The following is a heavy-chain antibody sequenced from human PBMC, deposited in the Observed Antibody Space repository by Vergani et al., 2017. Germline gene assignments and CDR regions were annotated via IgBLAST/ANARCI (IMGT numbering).Heavy chain of an antibody. V-gene: IGHV1-69*01. D-gene: IGHD2-2*01. J-gene: IGHJ5*02. CDR3: ARDRYCSSTSCSPGWFDP. Sequence: QVQLVQSGAEVKKPGASVKVSCKASGYTFTSYYMHWVRQAPGQGLEWMGGIIPIFGTANYAQKFQGRVTITADESTGTAYMERSSLRSEDTAVYYCARDRYCSSTSCSPGWFDPWGQGTLVTVSS. CDR1: GYTFTSYY. CDR2: IIPIFGTA.